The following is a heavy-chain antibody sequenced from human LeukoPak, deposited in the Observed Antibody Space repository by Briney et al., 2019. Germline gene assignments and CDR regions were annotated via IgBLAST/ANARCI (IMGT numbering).Heavy chain of an antibody. D-gene: IGHD6-6*01. V-gene: IGHV4-61*02. CDR2: IYTTGST. CDR3: ARDPIAARGSY. Sequence: SETLSLTCTVSSASISSGTYYWSWIRQPAGKGLEWIGRIYTTGSTYYNPSLKSRVTISVDTSKNQFSLKLSSVTAADTAVYYCARDPIAARGSYWGQGTLVTVSS. CDR1: SASISSGTYY. J-gene: IGHJ4*02.